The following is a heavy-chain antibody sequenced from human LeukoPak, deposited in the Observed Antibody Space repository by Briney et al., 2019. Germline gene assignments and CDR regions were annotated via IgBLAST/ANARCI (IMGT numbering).Heavy chain of an antibody. J-gene: IGHJ3*02. CDR1: GFTFSSYG. CDR3: AKGWRYSNYPVDI. CDR2: ISGTGGTT. D-gene: IGHD4-11*01. V-gene: IGHV3-23*01. Sequence: PGGTLRLSCAASGFTFSSYGMSWVRQAPGKGLEWVSAISGTGGTTYYADSVKGRFTISRDNPKNTMNLQMNSLRAEDTALYYCAKGWRYSNYPVDIWGQGTMVTVSS.